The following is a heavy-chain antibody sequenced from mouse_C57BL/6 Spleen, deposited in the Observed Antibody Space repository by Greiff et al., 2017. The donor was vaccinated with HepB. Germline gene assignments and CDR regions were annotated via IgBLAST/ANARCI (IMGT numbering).Heavy chain of an antibody. Sequence: EVQLQQSGPELVKPGASVKMSCKASGYTFTDYNMHWVKQSHGKSLEWIGYINPNNGGTSYNQKFKGKATLTVNKSSSTAYMELRSLTSEDSAVYYCAGGSSYHYYAMDYWGQGTSVTVSS. CDR1: GYTFTDYN. CDR2: INPNNGGT. CDR3: AGGSSYHYYAMDY. J-gene: IGHJ4*01. D-gene: IGHD1-1*01. V-gene: IGHV1-22*01.